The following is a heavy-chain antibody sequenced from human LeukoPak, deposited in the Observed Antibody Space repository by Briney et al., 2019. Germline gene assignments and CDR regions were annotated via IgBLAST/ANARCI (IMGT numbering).Heavy chain of an antibody. Sequence: ASETLSLTCTVSGGSISSYYWSWIRQPAGKGLEWIGRIYTSGSTNYNPSLKSRVTMSVDTSKNQFSLKLSSVTAADTAVYYCARVEPGGMVRFRYFDLWGRGTLVTVSS. J-gene: IGHJ2*01. V-gene: IGHV4-4*07. D-gene: IGHD3-10*01. CDR1: GGSISSYY. CDR2: IYTSGST. CDR3: ARVEPGGMVRFRYFDL.